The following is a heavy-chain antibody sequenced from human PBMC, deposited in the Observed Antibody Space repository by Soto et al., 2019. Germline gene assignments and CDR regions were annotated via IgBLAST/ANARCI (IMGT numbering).Heavy chain of an antibody. Sequence: SETLSLTCSVSGASIGSYYWHWIRQPPGKGLEWIGDINLSESTRYNSSLKSRVTISVDTSKNQFSLKLSSVTAADTAVYYCARRYNWNYVIDYWGQGTLVTVSS. CDR2: INLSEST. CDR3: ARRYNWNYVIDY. V-gene: IGHV4-59*12. J-gene: IGHJ4*02. D-gene: IGHD1-7*01. CDR1: GASIGSYY.